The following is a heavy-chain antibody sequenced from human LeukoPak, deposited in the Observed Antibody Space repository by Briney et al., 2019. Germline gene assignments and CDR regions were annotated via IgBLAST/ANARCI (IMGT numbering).Heavy chain of an antibody. CDR2: IYYSGST. Sequence: PSETLSLTCTVSGGSISSHYWSWIRQPPGKGLEWIGYIYYSGSTNYNPSLKSRVTISVDTSKNQFSLKLSSVTAADTAVYYCARHIVVVTGDYFDYWGQGTLVTVSP. V-gene: IGHV4-59*11. J-gene: IGHJ4*02. D-gene: IGHD2-21*02. CDR1: GGSISSHY. CDR3: ARHIVVVTGDYFDY.